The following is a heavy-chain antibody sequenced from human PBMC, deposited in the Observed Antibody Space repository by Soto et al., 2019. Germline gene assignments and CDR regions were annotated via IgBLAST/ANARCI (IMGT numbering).Heavy chain of an antibody. CDR3: ATEQGKYCSSTSCYLEAGYYYGMDV. J-gene: IGHJ6*02. V-gene: IGHV4-59*08. D-gene: IGHD2-2*01. CDR2: IYYSGST. CDR1: GGSISSYY. Sequence: PSETLSLTCAVSGGSISSYYWSWIRQPPGKGLEWIGYIYYSGSTNYNPSLKSRVTISVDTSKNQFSLKLSSVTAADTAVYYCATEQGKYCSSTSCYLEAGYYYGMDVWGQGTTVTVSS.